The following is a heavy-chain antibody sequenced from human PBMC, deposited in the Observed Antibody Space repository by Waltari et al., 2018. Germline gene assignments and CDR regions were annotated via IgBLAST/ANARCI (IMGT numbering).Heavy chain of an antibody. CDR3: ARAWANQVALAGTGFPDY. D-gene: IGHD6-19*01. V-gene: IGHV1-3*01. CDR1: GYTFTSYA. J-gene: IGHJ4*02. CDR2: INACNGNT. Sequence: QVQLVQSGAEVKKPGASVKVSCKASGYTFTSYAMHWVRQAPGQRLEWMGWINACNGNTKESQKFQGRVTITRDTSASTAYMELSSRRSEDTAVYYGARAWANQVALAGTGFPDYWGQGTLVTVAS.